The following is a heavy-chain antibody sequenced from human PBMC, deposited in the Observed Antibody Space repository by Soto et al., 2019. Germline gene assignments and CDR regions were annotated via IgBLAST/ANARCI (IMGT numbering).Heavy chain of an antibody. D-gene: IGHD5-18*01. CDR3: TRVDDTAMPDYGMDV. V-gene: IGHV3-49*03. J-gene: IGHJ6*02. CDR2: IRSKAYGGTT. CDR1: GFTFGDYA. Sequence: GGSLRLSCTASGFTFGDYAMSWFRQAPGKGLEWVGFIRSKAYGGTTEYAASVKGRFTISRDDSKSIAYLQMNSLKTEDTAVYYCTRVDDTAMPDYGMDVWGQGTTVTVSS.